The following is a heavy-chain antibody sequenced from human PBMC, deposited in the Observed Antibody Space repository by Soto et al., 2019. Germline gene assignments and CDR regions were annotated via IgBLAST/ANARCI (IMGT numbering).Heavy chain of an antibody. CDR2: MYYSGST. Sequence: QVQLRESGPGLVKPSQTLSLTCTVSGGSINSGGYYWNWIRQHPGKGLEGIGYMYYSGSTYYNPFLRSRVIIPADTSENHFSLKLSSVTAADTAVYFCAGGYRQSGYSSSWVFDYWGQGTLVNVSS. CDR3: AGGYRQSGYSSSWVFDY. CDR1: GGSINSGGYY. V-gene: IGHV4-31*03. D-gene: IGHD6-13*01. J-gene: IGHJ4*02.